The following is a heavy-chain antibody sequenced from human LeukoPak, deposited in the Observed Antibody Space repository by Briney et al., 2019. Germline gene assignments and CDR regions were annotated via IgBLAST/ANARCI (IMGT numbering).Heavy chain of an antibody. CDR3: ARVKSSSWYWAFDI. CDR2: IYYSGST. CDR1: GGSISSYY. V-gene: IGHV4-59*01. J-gene: IGHJ3*02. Sequence: PSETLSLTCTVSGGSISSYYWSWIRQPPGKGLEWIGYIYYSGSTNYNPSLKSRVTISVDTSKNQFSLELSSVTAADTAVYYCARVKSSSWYWAFDIWGQGTMVTVSS. D-gene: IGHD6-13*01.